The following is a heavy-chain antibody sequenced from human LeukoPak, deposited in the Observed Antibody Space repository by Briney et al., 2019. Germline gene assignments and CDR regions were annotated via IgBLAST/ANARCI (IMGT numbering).Heavy chain of an antibody. CDR2: LTGGGGST. CDR1: GFTLSNYA. D-gene: IGHD6-19*01. V-gene: IGHV3-23*01. CDR3: ARRRYSSGGAGDY. Sequence: GGSLRLSCAASGFTLSNYAMSLVRQAPGKGLEWVSALTGGGGSTYYADSVKGRFTISRDNSKNTLYLQMNSLRAEDTAVYYCARRRYSSGGAGDYWGQGTLVTVSS. J-gene: IGHJ4*02.